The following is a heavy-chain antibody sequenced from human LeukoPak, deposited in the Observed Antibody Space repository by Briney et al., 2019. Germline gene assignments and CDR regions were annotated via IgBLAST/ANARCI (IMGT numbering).Heavy chain of an antibody. V-gene: IGHV3-23*01. J-gene: IGHJ4*02. CDR1: GFTFSSYA. CDR3: AKDLMAQNYSSSWHSLY. CDR2: ISGSGGST. D-gene: IGHD6-13*01. Sequence: PGGSLLLSCASSGFTFSSYAMSWARPAPGKGLEWVSAISGSGGSTYYADSVKGRFTISRDNSKNTLYLQMNSLRAKDTAVYYCAKDLMAQNYSSSWHSLYGGQGTLVTVS.